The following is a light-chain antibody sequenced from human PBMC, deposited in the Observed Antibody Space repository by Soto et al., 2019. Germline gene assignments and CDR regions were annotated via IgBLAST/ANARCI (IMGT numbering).Light chain of an antibody. CDR3: MQALQIPPT. CDR1: QSLLHSNGYNY. CDR2: LGS. Sequence: DIVMTQSPLSLPVTPGEPASISCRSSQSLLHSNGYNYLDWYLQKPGQSPQLLIYLGSTRASGVPDRFSGSGSGTDFTLKISRVEAEDVGVYYCMQALQIPPTFGQGTKLEIK. J-gene: IGKJ2*01. V-gene: IGKV2-28*01.